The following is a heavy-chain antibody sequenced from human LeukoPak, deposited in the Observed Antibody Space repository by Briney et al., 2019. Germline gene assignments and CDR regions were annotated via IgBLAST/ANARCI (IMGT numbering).Heavy chain of an antibody. J-gene: IGHJ3*02. D-gene: IGHD1-26*01. CDR3: TTVVGATPDAFDI. CDR1: GFTFSNAW. CDR2: IKSKTDGGTT. Sequence: GGSLRLSCAASGFTFSNAWMSWVRQAPGKGLEWVGRIKSKTDGGTTDYAAPVKGRFTISRDDSKNTLYLQMNCLKTEDTAVYYCTTVVGATPDAFDIWGQGTMVTVSS. V-gene: IGHV3-15*01.